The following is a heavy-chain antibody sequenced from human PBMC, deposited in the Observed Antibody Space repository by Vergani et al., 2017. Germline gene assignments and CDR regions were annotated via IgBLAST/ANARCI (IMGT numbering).Heavy chain of an antibody. CDR2: IKNTGDST. J-gene: IGHJ3*02. CDR3: GRDAFKGKPDVVDI. V-gene: IGHV3-23*01. Sequence: EVQLLQSEGAVVQPGGSLRLSCVASGFTFSSHAMSWVRQGHGQGLEWVSSIKNTGDSTHYADSVKGRFTISRDNSKNTLYLQMNSLRTEDTAIYYCGRDAFKGKPDVVDIWGQGTMVTVSS. CDR1: GFTFSSHA.